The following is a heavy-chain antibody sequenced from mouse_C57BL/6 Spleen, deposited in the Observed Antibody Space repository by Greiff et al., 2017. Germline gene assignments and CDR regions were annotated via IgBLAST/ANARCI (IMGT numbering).Heavy chain of an antibody. CDR3: ARMPAYDYEDY. CDR2: IHPNSGST. V-gene: IGHV1-64*01. Sequence: QVQLQQPGAELVKPGASVKLSCKASGYTFTSYWMHWVKQRPGQGLEWIGMIHPNSGSTNYYEKFKSKATLTVDKSSSTAYMQLSSLTSEDSAVYYCARMPAYDYEDYWGQGTTLTVSS. CDR1: GYTFTSYW. J-gene: IGHJ2*01. D-gene: IGHD2-4*01.